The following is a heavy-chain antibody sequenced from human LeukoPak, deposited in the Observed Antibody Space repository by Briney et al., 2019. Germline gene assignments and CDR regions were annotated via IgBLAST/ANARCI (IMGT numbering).Heavy chain of an antibody. V-gene: IGHV3-30-3*01. CDR2: ISYDGSNK. Sequence: GRSLRLSCAASGFTFSSYAMHWVRQAPGEGLEWVAVISYDGSNKYNADSVKGRFTISRDNSKNTLYLQMNSLRAEDTAVYYCARSGRWSGYVSDPDNWFDPWGQGTLVTVSS. D-gene: IGHD3-3*01. CDR1: GFTFSSYA. CDR3: ARSGRWSGYVSDPDNWFDP. J-gene: IGHJ5*02.